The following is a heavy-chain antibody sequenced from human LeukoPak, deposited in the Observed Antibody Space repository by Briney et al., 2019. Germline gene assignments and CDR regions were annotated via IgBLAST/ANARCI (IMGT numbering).Heavy chain of an antibody. CDR2: IRYDGSNK. CDR1: GFTFSSYG. Sequence: GGSLSLSCAASGFTFSSYGMHWVRQAPGKGLEWVAFIRYDGSNKYYADSVKGRFTISRDNSKNTLYLQMNSLRAEDTAVYYCAKDPSDFWSGYRPNWFDPWGQGTLVTVSS. D-gene: IGHD3-3*01. CDR3: AKDPSDFWSGYRPNWFDP. V-gene: IGHV3-30*02. J-gene: IGHJ5*02.